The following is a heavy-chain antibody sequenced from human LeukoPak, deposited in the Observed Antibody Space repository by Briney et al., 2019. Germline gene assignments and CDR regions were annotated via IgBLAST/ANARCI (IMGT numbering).Heavy chain of an antibody. CDR1: GGSISSYY. D-gene: IGHD3-22*01. V-gene: IGHV4-4*07. J-gene: IGHJ6*02. CDR2: IYTSGST. Sequence: SETLSLTCTVYGGSISSYYWSWIRQPAGKGLEWIGRIYTSGSTNYNPSLKSRVTMSVDTSKNQFSLKLSSVTAADTAVYYCARDYHYYDSSGYSSPVYGMDVWGQGTTVTVSS. CDR3: ARDYHYYDSSGYSSPVYGMDV.